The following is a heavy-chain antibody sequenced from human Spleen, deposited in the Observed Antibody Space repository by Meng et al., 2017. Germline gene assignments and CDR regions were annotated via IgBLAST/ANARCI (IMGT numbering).Heavy chain of an antibody. J-gene: IGHJ1*01. CDR2: INHSGST. V-gene: IGHV4-34*01. CDR3: ASTLEDYFDSSHSPG. CDR1: GGSFSDYY. D-gene: IGHD3-22*01. Sequence: SETLSLTCVVSGGSFSDYYWSWIRQPPGKGLEWIGEINHSGSTNYNPSLESRATISVDTSQNNLSLKLSSVTAADTAVYYCASTLEDYFDSSHSPGWGQGTLVTVSS.